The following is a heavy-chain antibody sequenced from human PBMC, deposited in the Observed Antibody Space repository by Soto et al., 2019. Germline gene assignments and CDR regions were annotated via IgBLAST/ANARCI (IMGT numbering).Heavy chain of an antibody. Sequence: QVPLVQSGAEVKKPGASVKVSCKASGYTFTSYGIIWVRQAPGQGLEWMGWISAYNGNTNYAQKLQGRVTMTTDTSTSTAYMELRSLRSDDTAVYYCARRRANKWYPNWFDPWGQGTLVTVSS. V-gene: IGHV1-18*01. J-gene: IGHJ5*02. CDR2: ISAYNGNT. D-gene: IGHD2-2*01. CDR3: ARRRANKWYPNWFDP. CDR1: GYTFTSYG.